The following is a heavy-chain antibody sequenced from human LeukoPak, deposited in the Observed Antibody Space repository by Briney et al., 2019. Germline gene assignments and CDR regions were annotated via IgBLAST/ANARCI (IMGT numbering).Heavy chain of an antibody. CDR3: ASQHRDYYYYGMDV. J-gene: IGHJ6*02. V-gene: IGHV4-31*03. D-gene: IGHD1-14*01. CDR2: IYYSGST. CDR1: GGSISSSSYY. Sequence: SETLSLTCTVSGGSISSSSYYWSWIRQHPGKGLEWIGYIYYSGSTYYNPSLKSRVTISVDTSKNQFSLKLSSVTAADTAVYFCASQHRDYYYYGMDVWGQGTRSPSP.